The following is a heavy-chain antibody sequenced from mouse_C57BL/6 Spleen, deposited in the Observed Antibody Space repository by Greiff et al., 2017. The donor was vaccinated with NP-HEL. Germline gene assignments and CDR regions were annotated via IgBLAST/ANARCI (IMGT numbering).Heavy chain of an antibody. D-gene: IGHD1-1*01. CDR2: IRSKSNNYAT. J-gene: IGHJ2*01. Sequence: VQRVESGGGLVQPKGSLKLSCAASGFSFNTYAMNWVRQAPGKGLEWVARIRSKSNNYATYYADSVKDRFTISRDDSESMLYLQMNNLKTEDTAMYYCVRAGGSVFDYWGQGTTLTVSS. CDR3: VRAGGSVFDY. V-gene: IGHV10-1*01. CDR1: GFSFNTYA.